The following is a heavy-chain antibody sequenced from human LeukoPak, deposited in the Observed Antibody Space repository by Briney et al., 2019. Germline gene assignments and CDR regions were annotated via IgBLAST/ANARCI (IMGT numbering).Heavy chain of an antibody. J-gene: IGHJ4*02. CDR3: ARGGYSPVDH. V-gene: IGHV3-74*01. CDR2: INDDGSVR. D-gene: IGHD6-13*01. CDR1: GFTFNSYW. Sequence: GGSLRLSRAASGFTFNSYWMHWVRQSPGKGLVWVSDINDDGSVRRYGDSVKGRFTISRDNAKNVLYLQVNNMQAEDTAIYFCARGGYSPVDHWGQGTLVTV.